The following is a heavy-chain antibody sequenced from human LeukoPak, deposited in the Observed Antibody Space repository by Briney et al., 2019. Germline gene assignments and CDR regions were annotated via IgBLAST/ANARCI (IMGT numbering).Heavy chain of an antibody. J-gene: IGHJ6*02. CDR2: ISSSSSTI. CDR3: ARDRALYYGSGSSDYYYYYGMDV. V-gene: IGHV3-48*04. CDR1: GFTFSSYS. Sequence: GSLRLSCAASGFTFSSYSMNWVRQAPGKGLEWVSYISSSSSTIYYADSVKGRFTISRDNAKNSLYLQMNSLRAEDTAVYYCARDRALYYGSGSSDYYYYYGMDVWGQGTTVTVSS. D-gene: IGHD3-10*01.